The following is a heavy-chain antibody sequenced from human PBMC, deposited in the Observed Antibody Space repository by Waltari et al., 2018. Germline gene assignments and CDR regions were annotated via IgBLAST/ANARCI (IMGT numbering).Heavy chain of an antibody. D-gene: IGHD1-26*01. CDR1: GGSITTSSYY. CDR3: ARHVGEATTFDY. J-gene: IGHJ4*02. CDR2: IHYSGST. Sequence: QLQLQKSGPGLVKPSETLSLTCSVSGGSITTSSYYWGWIRQPPGKGLEWIGSIHYSGSTYYNPSLKSRVTISVDTSKNQFSLRLTSVTAADTAVYYCARHVGEATTFDYWGQGTLVTVSS. V-gene: IGHV4-39*01.